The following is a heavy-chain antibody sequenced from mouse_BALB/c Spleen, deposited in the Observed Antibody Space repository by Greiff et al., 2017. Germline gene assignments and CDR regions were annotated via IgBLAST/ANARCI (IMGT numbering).Heavy chain of an antibody. V-gene: IGHV1-7*01. Sequence: VQGVESGAELAKPGASVKMSCKASGYTFTNYWMHWVKQRPGQGLEWIGYINPSTGYTEYNQKFKEKATLTADKSSSTAYMQLSSLTSEDSAVYYCAAGSFYLTWGQGTLVTVSA. CDR3: AAGSFYLT. CDR2: INPSTGYT. D-gene: IGHD5-5*01. J-gene: IGHJ3*01. CDR1: GYTFTNYW.